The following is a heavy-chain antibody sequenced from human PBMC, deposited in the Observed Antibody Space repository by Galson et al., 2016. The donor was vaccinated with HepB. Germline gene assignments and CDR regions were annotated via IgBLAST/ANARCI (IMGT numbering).Heavy chain of an antibody. CDR1: GYTFMSYG. CDR2: INPGGGST. J-gene: IGHJ6*02. CDR3: ARSKVAAHSWDYYYGLDV. Sequence: SVKVSCKASGYTFMSYGIIWVRQAPGQGLEWMGLINPGGGSTTFRHKFQARVTMTRDTSTSTVYMELSSLKSDDTAVYYCARSKVAAHSWDYYYGLDVWGQGTTVTVSS. D-gene: IGHD2-15*01. V-gene: IGHV1-46*01.